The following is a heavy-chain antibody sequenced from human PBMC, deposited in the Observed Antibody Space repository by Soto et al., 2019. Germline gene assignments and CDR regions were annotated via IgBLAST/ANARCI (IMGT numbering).Heavy chain of an antibody. V-gene: IGHV1-46*04. CDR1: GYTFTNYY. Sequence: ASVKVSCNASGYTFTNYYLHWVRQAPGQGLQWVGRINTSARSESYAQKLRGRLTMDRETSTTTVYMELSRLTSEDTAVYYCARDNSAANGVLDXWGLATLVTVSX. J-gene: IGHJ5*02. CDR2: INTSARSE. CDR3: ARDNSAANGVLDX. D-gene: IGHD1-1*01.